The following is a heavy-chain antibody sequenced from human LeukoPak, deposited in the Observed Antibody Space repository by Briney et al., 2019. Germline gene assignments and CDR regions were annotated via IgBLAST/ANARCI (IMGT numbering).Heavy chain of an antibody. CDR1: GGSISSGGYY. CDR3: ARARSGSYYHWFDR. D-gene: IGHD1-26*01. V-gene: IGHV4-31*03. J-gene: IGHJ5*02. CDR2: IYFIGST. Sequence: PSQTLSLTCTVSGGSISSGGYYWTWIRQHPGKGLEWIGYIYFIGSTYYNPSLKSRVTISVDTSKNQFSLKLSSVTAADTAVYYCARARSGSYYHWFDRWGQGALVTVSS.